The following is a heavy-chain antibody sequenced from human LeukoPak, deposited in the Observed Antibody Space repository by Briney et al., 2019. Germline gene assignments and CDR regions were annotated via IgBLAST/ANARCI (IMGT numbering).Heavy chain of an antibody. Sequence: HPGGSLRLSCAASGFTFSSYGMHWVRQAPGKGLEWVAFIRYDGSNKYYADSVKGRFTISRDNSKNTLYLQMNSLRAEDTAVYYCAKDRWELLYYFDYWGQGTLVTVSS. D-gene: IGHD1-26*01. J-gene: IGHJ4*02. CDR3: AKDRWELLYYFDY. CDR1: GFTFSSYG. CDR2: IRYDGSNK. V-gene: IGHV3-30*02.